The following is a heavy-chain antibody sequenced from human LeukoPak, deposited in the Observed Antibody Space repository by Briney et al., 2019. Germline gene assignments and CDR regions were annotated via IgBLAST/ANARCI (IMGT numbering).Heavy chain of an antibody. Sequence: PGGSLRLSCAASGFTFSSYWMHWVRQAPGKGLVWVSRINSDGSSTSYADSVKGRFTISRDNAKNTLYLQMNSLRAEDTAVYYCAREIGSILTGYYDAFDIWGQGTMVTVSS. V-gene: IGHV3-74*01. J-gene: IGHJ3*02. CDR1: GFTFSSYW. D-gene: IGHD3-9*01. CDR2: INSDGSST. CDR3: AREIGSILTGYYDAFDI.